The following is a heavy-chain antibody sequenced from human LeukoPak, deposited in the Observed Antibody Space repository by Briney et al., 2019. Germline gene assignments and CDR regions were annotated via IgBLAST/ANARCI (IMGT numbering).Heavy chain of an antibody. J-gene: IGHJ4*02. V-gene: IGHV3-21*01. D-gene: IGHD3-3*01. Sequence: GGSLRLSCAASGFTFSSYSMNWVRQAPGKGLEWVSSISSSSSYIYYADSVKGRFTISRDNAKNSLYLQMNSLRAEDTAVYYWARLGVAGYFDYWGQGTLVTVSS. CDR3: ARLGVAGYFDY. CDR1: GFTFSSYS. CDR2: ISSSSSYI.